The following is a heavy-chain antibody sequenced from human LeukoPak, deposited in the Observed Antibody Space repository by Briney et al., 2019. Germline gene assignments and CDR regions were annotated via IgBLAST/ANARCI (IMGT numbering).Heavy chain of an antibody. J-gene: IGHJ6*02. V-gene: IGHV1-69*04. Sequence: ASVKVSCKASGGTFSSYAISWVRQAPGQGLEWMGRIIPILGIANYAQKFQGRVTITADKSTSTAYMELSSLRSEDTAVYYCATCPAAGNYYYYGMDVWGQGTTVTVSS. CDR1: GGTFSSYA. CDR2: IIPILGIA. CDR3: ATCPAAGNYYYYGMDV. D-gene: IGHD6-13*01.